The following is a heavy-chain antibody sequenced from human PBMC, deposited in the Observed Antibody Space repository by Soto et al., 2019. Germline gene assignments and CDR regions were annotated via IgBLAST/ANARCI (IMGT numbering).Heavy chain of an antibody. CDR3: ARVTPGNNLYYFSGMDV. CDR2: ISYEGSNT. Sequence: GGSLRLSCVASGFTFGTYAIHWVRQAPDKGLQWVALISYEGSNTYYADSVKGRFTVSRDNSKSTLYLQMNSLSPEDTGVYYCARVTPGNNLYYFSGMDVWCQGTSVTVSS. J-gene: IGHJ6*02. V-gene: IGHV3-30-3*01. D-gene: IGHD1-1*01. CDR1: GFTFGTYA.